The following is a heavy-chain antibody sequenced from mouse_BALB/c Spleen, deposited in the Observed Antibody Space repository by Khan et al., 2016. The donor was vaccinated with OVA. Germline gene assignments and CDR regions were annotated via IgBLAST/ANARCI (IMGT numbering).Heavy chain of an antibody. CDR1: GFTFSTYG. D-gene: IGHD1-1*02. CDR2: ISSGGTYT. V-gene: IGHV5-6*01. J-gene: IGHJ3*01. Sequence: DVHLVESGGDLVEPGGSLKLSCAASGFTFSTYGMSWVRQTPDKRLEWVATISSGGTYTYYVDSVKGRFSISRGNARNTLYLQMSSLKADDTAMYYCARLAYYYNSEGFAYWGQVTLVTVSA. CDR3: ARLAYYYNSEGFAY.